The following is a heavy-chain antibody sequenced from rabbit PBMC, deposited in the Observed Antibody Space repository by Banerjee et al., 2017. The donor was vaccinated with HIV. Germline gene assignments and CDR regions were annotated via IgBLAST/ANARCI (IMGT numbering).Heavy chain of an antibody. V-gene: IGHV1S40*01. CDR3: ARCPATYGWPTGDL. J-gene: IGHJ4*01. CDR1: GYSFSSGYD. CDR2: INAGSSGST. D-gene: IGHD6-1*01. Sequence: QSLEASGGGLDKPGASLTLPCKASGYSFSSGYDMCGRHQAPGKGLEWIGCINAGSSGSTYYASWAKGRFTISKTSSTTVTLQMTSLTAADTATYFCARCPATYGWPTGDLWGPGTLVTVS.